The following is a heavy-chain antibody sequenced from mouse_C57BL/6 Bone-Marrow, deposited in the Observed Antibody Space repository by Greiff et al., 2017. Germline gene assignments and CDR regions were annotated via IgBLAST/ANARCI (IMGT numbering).Heavy chain of an antibody. J-gene: IGHJ2*01. Sequence: EVQLQESGAELVRPGASVKLSCTASGFNIKDDYMHWVKQRPEQGLEWIGWIDPENGDTEYASKFQGKATITADTSSNTAYLQLSSLTSEDTAVYYCTTITTVVATGDYWGQGTTLTVSS. CDR1: GFNIKDDY. CDR2: IDPENGDT. V-gene: IGHV14-4*01. D-gene: IGHD1-1*01. CDR3: TTITTVVATGDY.